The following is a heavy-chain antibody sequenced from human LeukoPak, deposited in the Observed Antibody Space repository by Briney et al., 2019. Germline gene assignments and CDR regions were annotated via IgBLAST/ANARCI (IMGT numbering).Heavy chain of an antibody. Sequence: SETLCLTCTVSGGSISSYYWSWIRQPAGKGLEWVGRIYTSGSTNYNPYLKSRVTMSVDTSKNQFSLKLSSVTAAHTAVYYCAREVTQAVAVLYYYYYMDVWGKGTTVTVSS. J-gene: IGHJ6*03. D-gene: IGHD6-19*01. CDR1: GGSISSYY. CDR3: AREVTQAVAVLYYYYYMDV. CDR2: IYTSGST. V-gene: IGHV4-4*07.